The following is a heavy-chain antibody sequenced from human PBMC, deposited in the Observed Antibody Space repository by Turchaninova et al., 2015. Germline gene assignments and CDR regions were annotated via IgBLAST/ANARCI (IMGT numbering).Heavy chain of an antibody. J-gene: IGHJ6*02. Sequence: EVQLVQYGAEVKKPGDPLKIYCQGAGYIFTRSWFGWVRQMPGKGLECMGIIYPGDSDTRYSPTFQGQVTISADKSISTAYLQWSSLKASDTAMYYCARQTGLNGMDVWGQGTTVTVSS. CDR2: IYPGDSDT. CDR1: GYIFTRSW. V-gene: IGHV5-51*01. CDR3: ARQTGLNGMDV.